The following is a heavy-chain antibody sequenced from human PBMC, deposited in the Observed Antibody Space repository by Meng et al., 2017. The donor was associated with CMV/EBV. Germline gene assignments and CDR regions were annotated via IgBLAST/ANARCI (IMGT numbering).Heavy chain of an antibody. CDR2: INPNSGGT. D-gene: IGHD2-2*03. J-gene: IGHJ6*02. Sequence: ASVKVSCKAAGYTFTGYYLHWGRQAPGEGLEGMGWINPNSGGTKYAQKFQGRVNMTRDTSISRGYMELSSLRSDDTAVYSCARGPVAIIGDCTSSSCPGYYKGMDVWGRGTTVTVSS. CDR1: GYTFTGYY. V-gene: IGHV1-2*02. CDR3: ARGPVAIIGDCTSSSCPGYYKGMDV.